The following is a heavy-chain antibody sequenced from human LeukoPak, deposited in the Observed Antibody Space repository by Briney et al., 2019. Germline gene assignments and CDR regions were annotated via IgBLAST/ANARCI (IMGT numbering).Heavy chain of an antibody. D-gene: IGHD3-10*01. J-gene: IGHJ6*03. CDR3: ARGPDYYGSGRQGDYYYYYMDV. CDR1: GYTFTSYG. V-gene: IGHV1-18*01. CDR2: ISAYNGNT. Sequence: ASVTVSCKASGYTFTSYGISWVRQAPGQGLEWMGWISAYNGNTNYAQKLRGRVTMTTDTSTSTAYMELRSLRSDDTAVYYCARGPDYYGSGRQGDYYYYYMDVWGKGTTVTVSS.